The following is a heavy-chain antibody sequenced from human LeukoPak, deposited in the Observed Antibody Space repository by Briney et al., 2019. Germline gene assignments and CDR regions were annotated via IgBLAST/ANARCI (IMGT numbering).Heavy chain of an antibody. CDR1: GYTFTSYG. Sequence: ASVKVSCKASGYTFTSYGISWVRQAPGQGREWVGGISAYNGNTNYTQKLQGRVTMTTDTSTSTPYMELRSLRSDDTAVYYCARTRYCSSTSCYLNWFDPWGQGTPVTVSS. CDR3: ARTRYCSSTSCYLNWFDP. V-gene: IGHV1-18*01. CDR2: ISAYNGNT. J-gene: IGHJ5*02. D-gene: IGHD2-2*01.